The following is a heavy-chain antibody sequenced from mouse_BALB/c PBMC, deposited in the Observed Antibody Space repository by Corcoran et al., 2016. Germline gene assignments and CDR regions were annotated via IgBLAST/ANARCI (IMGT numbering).Heavy chain of an antibody. CDR3: AREGRRGYFDV. Sequence: EVQLQQSGPELVKPGASVKMSCKASGYTFTSYVMHWVKQKSGQGLEWIGYINPYNDGTKYNEKFKGKATLTSDKSSSTAYMELSSLTSEDSAVYYCAREGRRGYFDVWGAGTTVTVSS. J-gene: IGHJ1*01. V-gene: IGHV1S136*01. CDR1: GYTFTSYV. CDR2: INPYNDGT.